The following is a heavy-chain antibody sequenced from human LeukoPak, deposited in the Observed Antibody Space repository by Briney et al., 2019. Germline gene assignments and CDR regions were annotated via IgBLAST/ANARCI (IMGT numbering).Heavy chain of an antibody. CDR1: GFPLRTSGVG. CDR2: IYWDDEK. Sequence: SGPTLIHPTHPLTLTCTFSGFPLRTSGVGGGWIRQPPVKALEWLALIYWDDEKRYSPSLKSRLAITKNTSKNQVVLTMTNMDPVDTGTYYCAHSKTTRAYAFDIWGQGTRVTVSS. D-gene: IGHD1-1*01. J-gene: IGHJ3*02. V-gene: IGHV2-5*02. CDR3: AHSKTTRAYAFDI.